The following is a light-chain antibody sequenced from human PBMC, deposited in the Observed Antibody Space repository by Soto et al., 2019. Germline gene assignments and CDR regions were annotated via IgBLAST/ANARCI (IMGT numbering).Light chain of an antibody. J-gene: IGKJ1*01. CDR1: QSVSDTH. CDR2: DAS. Sequence: DIVLTQSPCSLSLSPGESATLSCRASQSVSDTHVAWYQQRPGQAPRLLIYDASRRDIGVPDRFIGSGSATDFTLTISGLEPEDFAVYFCHQYGTSPQTFGQGTKVDI. V-gene: IGKV3-20*01. CDR3: HQYGTSPQT.